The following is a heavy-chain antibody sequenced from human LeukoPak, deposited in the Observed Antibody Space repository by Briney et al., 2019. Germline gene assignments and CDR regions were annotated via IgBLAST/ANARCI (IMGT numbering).Heavy chain of an antibody. CDR1: GYTFTSYG. V-gene: IGHV1-18*01. CDR3: ARSPGGYSYGYYYYYYVDV. Sequence: GASVKVSCKASGYTFTSYGISWVRQAPGQGLEWMGWISAYNGNTNYAQKLQGRVTMTTDTSTSTAYMELRSLRSDDTAVYYCARSPGGYSYGYYYYYYVDVWGKGTTVTVSS. J-gene: IGHJ6*03. CDR2: ISAYNGNT. D-gene: IGHD5-18*01.